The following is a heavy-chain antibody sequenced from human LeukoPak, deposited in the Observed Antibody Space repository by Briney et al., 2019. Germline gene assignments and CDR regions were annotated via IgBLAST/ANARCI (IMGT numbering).Heavy chain of an antibody. CDR2: IYTSGST. J-gene: IGHJ5*02. V-gene: IGHV4-4*07. CDR1: GGSISSYY. Sequence: SETLSLTCTVSGGSISSYYWSWIRQPAGKGLEWIGRIYTSGSTNYNPSLKSRVTISVDTSKNQFSLKLSSVTAADTAVYYCARDPGEQLVPDWFDPWGQGTLVTVSS. D-gene: IGHD6-6*01. CDR3: ARDPGEQLVPDWFDP.